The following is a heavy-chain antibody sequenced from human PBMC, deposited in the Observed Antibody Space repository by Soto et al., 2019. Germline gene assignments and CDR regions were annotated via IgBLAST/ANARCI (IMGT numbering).Heavy chain of an antibody. D-gene: IGHD3-10*01. CDR2: ISRSGGST. CDR3: ARDYGYYYYYGMDV. J-gene: IGHJ6*02. CDR1: GFTFNNYA. V-gene: IGHV3-23*01. Sequence: GGSLRLSCAASGFTFNNYAMSWVRQVPGKGLEWVSGISRSGGSTYYADSVKGRFTISRDNSKNTLSLQMNSLRAEDTAVYYCARDYGYYYYYGMDVWGQGTTVT.